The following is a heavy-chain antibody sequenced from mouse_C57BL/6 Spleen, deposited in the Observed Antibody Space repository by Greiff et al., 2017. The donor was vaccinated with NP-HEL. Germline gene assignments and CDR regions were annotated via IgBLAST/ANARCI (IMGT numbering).Heavy chain of an antibody. V-gene: IGHV5-6*01. Sequence: EVKLMESGGDLVKPGGSLKLSCAASGFTFSSYGMSWVRQTPDKRLEWVATISSGGSYTYYPDSVKGRFTISRDNAKNTLYLQMSSLKSEDTAMYYCARCYGNYDAMDYWGQGTSVTVSS. J-gene: IGHJ4*01. D-gene: IGHD2-1*01. CDR2: ISSGGSYT. CDR1: GFTFSSYG. CDR3: ARCYGNYDAMDY.